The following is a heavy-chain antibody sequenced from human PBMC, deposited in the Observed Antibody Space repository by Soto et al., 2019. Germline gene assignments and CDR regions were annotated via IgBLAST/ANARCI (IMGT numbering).Heavy chain of an antibody. D-gene: IGHD6-19*01. CDR2: MNANSGNT. J-gene: IGHJ5*02. Sequence: QVQLVQSGAEVKKPGASVKVSCKASGYTFTSYDINWVRQATRQGLEWMGWMNANSGNTGYAQKFQCRVTMTRNTSISTAYMALSSLRSEDTAVYYCARRKMTAVAGTTRFDPWGQGTLVTVSS. V-gene: IGHV1-8*01. CDR3: ARRKMTAVAGTTRFDP. CDR1: GYTFTSYD.